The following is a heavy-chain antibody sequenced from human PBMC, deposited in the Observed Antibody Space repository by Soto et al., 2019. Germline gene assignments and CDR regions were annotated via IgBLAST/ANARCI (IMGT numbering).Heavy chain of an antibody. CDR3: ARDMTTVVIGAFDI. V-gene: IGHV1-69*13. CDR1: GGTFSSYA. Sequence: SVKVSCKASGGTFSSYAISWVRQAPGQGLEWMGGIIPIFGTANYAQKFQGRVTITADESTSTAYMELSSLRSEDTAVYYCARDMTTVVIGAFDIWGQGTMVTVSS. CDR2: IIPIFGTA. D-gene: IGHD4-17*01. J-gene: IGHJ3*02.